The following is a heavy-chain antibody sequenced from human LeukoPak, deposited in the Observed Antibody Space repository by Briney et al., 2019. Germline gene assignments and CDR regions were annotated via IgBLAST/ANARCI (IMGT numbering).Heavy chain of an antibody. V-gene: IGHV3-53*01. CDR1: GFTVSSNY. CDR2: IYSGGST. D-gene: IGHD3-22*01. CDR3: ARGRGYDSSGYYPLPGY. J-gene: IGHJ4*02. Sequence: GGSLRLSCAASGFTVSSNYMSWVRQAPGKGLEWVSVIYSGGSTYYADSVKGRFTISRDNSKNTLYLQMNSLRAEDTAVYYCARGRGYDSSGYYPLPGYWDQGTLVTVSS.